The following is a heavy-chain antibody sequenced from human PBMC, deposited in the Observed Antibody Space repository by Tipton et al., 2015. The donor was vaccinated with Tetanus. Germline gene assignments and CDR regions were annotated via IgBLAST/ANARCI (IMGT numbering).Heavy chain of an antibody. J-gene: IGHJ4*02. CDR1: GGSLSTSNYY. CDR2: IQYNGIT. CDR3: ACGSGYFDSSYHSPLDF. Sequence: TLSLTCTVSGGSLSTSNYYGAWIRQSPGKGLEWIGYIQYNGITNYHPSLKSRVTISVDSSTSQFSLRLASVTAADTAVYYWACGSGYFDSSYHSPLDFWGRGTLVTVSS. V-gene: IGHV4-61*01. D-gene: IGHD3-22*01.